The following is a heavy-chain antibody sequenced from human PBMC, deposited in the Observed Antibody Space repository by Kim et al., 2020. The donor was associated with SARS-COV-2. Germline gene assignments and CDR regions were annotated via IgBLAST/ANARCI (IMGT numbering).Heavy chain of an antibody. CDR1: GGSFSGYY. Sequence: SETLSLTCAVYGGSFSGYYWSWIRQPPGKGLEWIGEINHSGSTNYNPSLKSRVTISVDTSKNQFSLKLSSVTAADTAVYYCTTYYYDSSGYYYGWFDPWGQGTLVTVSS. V-gene: IGHV4-34*01. CDR2: INHSGST. CDR3: TTYYYDSSGYYYGWFDP. D-gene: IGHD3-22*01. J-gene: IGHJ5*02.